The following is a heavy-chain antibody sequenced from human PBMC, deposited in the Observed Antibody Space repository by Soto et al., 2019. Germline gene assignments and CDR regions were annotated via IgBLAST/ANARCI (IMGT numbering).Heavy chain of an antibody. CDR2: INRGGGER. D-gene: IGHD3-22*01. J-gene: IGHJ4*02. CDR1: GFTFADDW. Sequence: SGGSLRLFCAGSGFTFADDWMSWVRQAPGKGLEWVANINRGGGERYYVDSVKGRFTISRDDAKNSLYLQMNSLRAEDTAVYYCTRDLDTSGSAPISEYWGQGTLVTVSS. V-gene: IGHV3-7*03. CDR3: TRDLDTSGSAPISEY.